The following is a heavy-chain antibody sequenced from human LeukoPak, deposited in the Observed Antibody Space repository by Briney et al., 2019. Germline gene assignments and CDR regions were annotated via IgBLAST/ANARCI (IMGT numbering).Heavy chain of an antibody. J-gene: IGHJ3*02. CDR1: GFTFSSYG. Sequence: PGGSLRLSCAASGFTFSSYGMHWVRQAPGKGLEWVAVIWYDGSNKYYADSVKGRFTISRDNSKNTLYLQMNSLRAEDTAVYYCAREGAARGAFDIWGQGTMVTVPS. CDR2: IWYDGSNK. CDR3: AREGAARGAFDI. D-gene: IGHD1-26*01. V-gene: IGHV3-33*01.